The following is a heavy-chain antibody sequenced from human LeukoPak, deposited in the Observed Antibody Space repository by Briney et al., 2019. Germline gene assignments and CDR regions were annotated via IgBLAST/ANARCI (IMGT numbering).Heavy chain of an antibody. J-gene: IGHJ4*02. V-gene: IGHV4-39*07. CDR3: AGLPYYDILTGIFGLYYFDY. CDR1: GGSISSSSYY. Sequence: PSETLSLTCTVSGGSISSSSYYWGWIRQPPGKGLEWIGSIYYSGSTYYNPSLKSRVTISVDTSKNQFSLKLSSVTAADTAVYYCAGLPYYDILTGIFGLYYFDYWGQGTLVTVSS. D-gene: IGHD3-9*01. CDR2: IYYSGST.